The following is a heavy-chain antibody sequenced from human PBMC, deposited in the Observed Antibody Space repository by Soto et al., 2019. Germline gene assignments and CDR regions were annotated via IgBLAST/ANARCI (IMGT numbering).Heavy chain of an antibody. D-gene: IGHD2-15*01. J-gene: IGHJ5*02. CDR2: ISAYNGNT. V-gene: IGHV1-18*01. Sequence: ASVKGACEASGYTFTSYGSSWVRQATGQGLEWMGWISAYNGNTNYAQKLQGRVTMTTDTSTSTAYMELRSLRSDDTAVYYCARDQGYCSGGSCLTRFDPWGQGTLVTVSS. CDR3: ARDQGYCSGGSCLTRFDP. CDR1: GYTFTSYG.